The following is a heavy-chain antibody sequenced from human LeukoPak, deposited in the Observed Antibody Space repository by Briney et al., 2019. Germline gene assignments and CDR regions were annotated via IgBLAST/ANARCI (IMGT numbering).Heavy chain of an antibody. Sequence: GASVKVSCKASGYTFTSYGISWVRQAPGQGLEWMGWISAYNGNTNYAQKLQGRVTVTTDTSTSTAYMELRSLRSDDTAVYYCASIDSSGYYGDYWGQGTLVTVSS. CDR1: GYTFTSYG. V-gene: IGHV1-18*01. D-gene: IGHD3-22*01. CDR3: ASIDSSGYYGDY. J-gene: IGHJ4*02. CDR2: ISAYNGNT.